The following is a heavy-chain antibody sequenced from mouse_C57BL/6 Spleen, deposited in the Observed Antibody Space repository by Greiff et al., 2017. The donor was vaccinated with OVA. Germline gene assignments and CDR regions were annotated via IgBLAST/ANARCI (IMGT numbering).Heavy chain of an antibody. CDR2: IYPSDSET. V-gene: IGHV1-61*01. CDR1: GYTFTSYW. J-gene: IGHJ1*03. D-gene: IGHD1-1*02. Sequence: VQLQQPGAELVRPGSSVKLSCKASGYTFTSYWMDWVKQRPGQGLEWIGNIYPSDSETHYNQKFKDKATLTVDKSSSTAYMQLSSLTSEDSAVYYCARQEGGGYFDVWGTGTTVTVSS. CDR3: ARQEGGGYFDV.